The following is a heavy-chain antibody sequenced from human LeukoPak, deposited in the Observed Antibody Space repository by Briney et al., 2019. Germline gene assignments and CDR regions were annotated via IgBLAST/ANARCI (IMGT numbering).Heavy chain of an antibody. V-gene: IGHV3-23*01. J-gene: IGHJ4*02. CDR1: GFTFSSYA. D-gene: IGHD2-2*01. CDR3: AKDNIVVVPAATPFDY. CDR2: ISGSGGST. Sequence: GGSLRLSCAASGFTFSSYAMSWVRQAPGKGLEWVSAISGSGGSTYYADSVKGRFTISRDNSKNTLYLQMNSLRAEDTAVYYCAKDNIVVVPAATPFDYWGQGTLVTVSS.